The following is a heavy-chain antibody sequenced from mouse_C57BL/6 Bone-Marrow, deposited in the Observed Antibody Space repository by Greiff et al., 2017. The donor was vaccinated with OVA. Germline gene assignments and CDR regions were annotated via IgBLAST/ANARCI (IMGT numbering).Heavy chain of an antibody. Sequence: QVQLQQSGAELARPGASVKLSCKASGYTFTSYGISWVKQRTGQGLEWIGEIYPRSGNTYYNEKFKGKATLTADKSSSTAYMELRSLTSEDSAVYFCARLFITTVVEYFDYWGQGTTLTVSS. CDR3: ARLFITTVVEYFDY. J-gene: IGHJ2*01. V-gene: IGHV1-81*01. D-gene: IGHD1-1*01. CDR2: IYPRSGNT. CDR1: GYTFTSYG.